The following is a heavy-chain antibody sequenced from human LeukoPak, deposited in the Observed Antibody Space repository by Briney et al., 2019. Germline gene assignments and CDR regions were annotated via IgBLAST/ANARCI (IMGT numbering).Heavy chain of an antibody. CDR3: ARLLLWFGFVDY. CDR2: IYYSGST. D-gene: IGHD3-10*01. V-gene: IGHV4-39*01. Sequence: PSETLSLTCTVSGGSISSYYWGWLRQPPGKGLEWIGSIYYSGSTYYNPSLKSRVTISVDTSKNQFSLKLSSVTAADTAVYYCARLLLWFGFVDYWGQGTLVTVSS. CDR1: GGSISSYY. J-gene: IGHJ4*02.